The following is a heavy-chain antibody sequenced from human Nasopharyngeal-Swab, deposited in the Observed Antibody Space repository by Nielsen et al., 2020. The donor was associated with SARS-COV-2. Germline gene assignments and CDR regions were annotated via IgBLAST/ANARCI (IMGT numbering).Heavy chain of an antibody. CDR3: AKGAYFMLITDV. J-gene: IGHJ6*02. D-gene: IGHD2-8*01. CDR2: ISYDGNNK. Sequence: GESLKISCAASGFTFSNYAMYWVRQAPGKGLEWVALISYDGNNKYDADSVKGRFTISRDNSRKTLDLQMTSLRVEDTAVYYCAKGAYFMLITDVRGQGTTVTVSS. V-gene: IGHV3-30*04. CDR1: GFTFSNYA.